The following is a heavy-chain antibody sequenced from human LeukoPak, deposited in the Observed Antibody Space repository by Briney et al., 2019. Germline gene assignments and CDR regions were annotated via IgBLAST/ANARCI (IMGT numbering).Heavy chain of an antibody. CDR3: ARDDGYNFWYFDY. CDR2: MYYSGST. V-gene: IGHV4-59*01. Sequence: SETLSLTCTVSGGSISSYYWSWIRQPPGKGLEWIAYMYYSGSTNYNPSLKSRVTISVVTSKNQFSLKLSSVTAADTAVYYCARDDGYNFWYFDYWGQGTLVTVSS. J-gene: IGHJ4*02. CDR1: GGSISSYY. D-gene: IGHD5-24*01.